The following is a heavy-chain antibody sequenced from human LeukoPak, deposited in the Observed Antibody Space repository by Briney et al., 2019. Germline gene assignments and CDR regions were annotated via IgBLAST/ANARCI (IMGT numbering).Heavy chain of an antibody. CDR1: GYTFTGYY. V-gene: IGHV1-2*02. CDR2: IYPNSGGT. J-gene: IGHJ6*03. CDR3: ARDIVATRDYYYYYMDV. D-gene: IGHD5-12*01. Sequence: GASVKVSCKASGYTFTGYYMHWVRQAPGQGLEWMGWIYPNSGGTNYAQKFQGRVTMTRDTSISTAYMELSRLRSDDTAVYYCARDIVATRDYYYYYMDVWGKGTTVTVSS.